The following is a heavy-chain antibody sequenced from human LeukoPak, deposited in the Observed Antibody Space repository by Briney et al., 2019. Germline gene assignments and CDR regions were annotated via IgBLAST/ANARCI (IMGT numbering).Heavy chain of an antibody. CDR3: AKGMNAYYYDSSGY. CDR2: ISGSGGST. CDR1: GFTFSSYA. D-gene: IGHD3-22*01. Sequence: GGSLRLSCAASGFTFSSYAMNWVRQAPGKGLEWVSAISGSGGSTSYADSVKGRFTISRDNSKNTLYLQMNSLRAEDTAIYYCAKGMNAYYYDSSGYWGQGTLVTVSS. V-gene: IGHV3-23*01. J-gene: IGHJ4*02.